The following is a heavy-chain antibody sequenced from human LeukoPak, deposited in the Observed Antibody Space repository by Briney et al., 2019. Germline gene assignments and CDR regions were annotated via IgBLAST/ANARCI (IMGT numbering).Heavy chain of an antibody. D-gene: IGHD1-26*01. V-gene: IGHV3-30-3*01. Sequence: GGSLRLSCAASGITLSSDALHWVRQAPGKGLECVAVISYDGSKKNYADSVKGRFTISRDNSKNTLYLQMSSLTPEDTAIYFCARFKWELAGFDYWGQGALVTVSS. CDR3: ARFKWELAGFDY. CDR1: GITLSSDA. J-gene: IGHJ4*02. CDR2: ISYDGSKK.